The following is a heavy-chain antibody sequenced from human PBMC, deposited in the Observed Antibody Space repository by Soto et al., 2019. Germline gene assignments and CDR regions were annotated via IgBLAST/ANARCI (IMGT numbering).Heavy chain of an antibody. V-gene: IGHV3-23*01. D-gene: IGHD6-25*01. Sequence: EVRLLESGGGLVQPGGSLRLSCAASGFTFSSYAMSWVRQAPGKGLEWVSAISGSGGTTYYADSVRGRFTISRDNSKNTLYLHINSRSPEDAAIYYCEKFFVATGGSGGWPWHFDYWGQGALVTVSS. CDR2: ISGSGGTT. CDR1: GFTFSSYA. CDR3: EKFFVATGGSGGWPWHFDY. J-gene: IGHJ4*02.